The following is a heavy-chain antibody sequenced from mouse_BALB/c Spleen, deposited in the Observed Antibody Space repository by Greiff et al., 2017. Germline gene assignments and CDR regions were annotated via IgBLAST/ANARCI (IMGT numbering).Heavy chain of an antibody. J-gene: IGHJ4*01. Sequence: DVHLVESGGDLVKPGGSLKLSCAASGFTFSSYGMSWVRQTPDKRLEWVATISSGGSYTYYPDSVKGRFTISRDNAKNTLYLQMSSLKSEDTAMYYCAREGITTAPYAMDYWGQGTSVTVSS. D-gene: IGHD1-2*01. CDR2: ISSGGSYT. CDR3: AREGITTAPYAMDY. CDR1: GFTFSSYG. V-gene: IGHV5-6*01.